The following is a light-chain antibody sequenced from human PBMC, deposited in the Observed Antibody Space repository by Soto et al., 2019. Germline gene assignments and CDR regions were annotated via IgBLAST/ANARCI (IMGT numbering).Light chain of an antibody. J-gene: IGKJ5*01. V-gene: IGKV3-20*01. CDR2: GES. Sequence: EIVLTQSPGTLSLSPGERATLSCRASQSVSSSYLAWYQQTPGQAPRLLIYGESSRATGIPDRFSGSGSGTTFTLTISRLEPEDFSVYYYQQYGSSPPTTFGQGTRLEIK. CDR1: QSVSSSY. CDR3: QQYGSSPPTT.